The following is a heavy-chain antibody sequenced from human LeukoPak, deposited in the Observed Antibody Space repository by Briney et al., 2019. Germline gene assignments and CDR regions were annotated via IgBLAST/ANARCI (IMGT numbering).Heavy chain of an antibody. CDR1: GYTFTSYG. D-gene: IGHD6-13*01. CDR2: ISTYNGDT. CDR3: ARVLSPIAAVDY. Sequence: ASVKVSCKASGYTFTSYGISWVRQAPGQGLEWMGWISTYNGDTNYAQKLQGRVTMTTDTSTSTAYMELRSLRSDDTAVYYCARVLSPIAAVDYWGQGTLVTVSS. J-gene: IGHJ4*02. V-gene: IGHV1-18*01.